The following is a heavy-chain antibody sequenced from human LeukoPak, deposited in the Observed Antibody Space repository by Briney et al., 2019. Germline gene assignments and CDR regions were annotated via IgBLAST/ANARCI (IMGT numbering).Heavy chain of an antibody. J-gene: IGHJ4*02. CDR2: ISAYNGNT. V-gene: IGHV1-18*01. CDR3: ARDYGGAPDIAVVVVVDY. CDR1: GYTFTSYG. D-gene: IGHD2-15*01. Sequence: ASVKVSCKASGYTFTSYGISWVRQAPGQGLEWMGWISAYNGNTNYAQKLQGRVTMTTDTSTSTAYMELRSLRSDDTAVYYCARDYGGAPDIAVVVVVDYWGQGTLVTVSS.